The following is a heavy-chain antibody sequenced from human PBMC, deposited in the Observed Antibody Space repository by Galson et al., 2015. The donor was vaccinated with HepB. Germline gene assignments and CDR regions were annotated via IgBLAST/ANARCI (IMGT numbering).Heavy chain of an antibody. D-gene: IGHD6-19*01. J-gene: IGHJ2*01. Sequence: SLRLSCAASGFTFSSYAMHWVRQAPGKGLEYVSAISSNGGSTYYADSVKGGFTISRDNSKNTLYLQMSSLRAEDTAVYYCAKDHLAVAGTHQKHPYWYFDLWGRGTLVTVSS. CDR2: ISSNGGST. V-gene: IGHV3-64D*06. CDR3: AKDHLAVAGTHQKHPYWYFDL. CDR1: GFTFSSYA.